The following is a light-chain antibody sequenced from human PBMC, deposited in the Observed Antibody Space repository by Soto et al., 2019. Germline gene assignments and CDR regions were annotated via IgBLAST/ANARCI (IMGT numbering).Light chain of an antibody. V-gene: IGKV1-6*01. Sequence: ATQMTQSPSSLSASVGDRVTITCRASQGIRNDLGWYQQKPGKAPKLLIYAASILQSGVPSRFSGSGSGTDFTFTITSLQPEDFATYYCLQDYTYPLTFGGGTKVEIK. J-gene: IGKJ4*01. CDR1: QGIRND. CDR2: AAS. CDR3: LQDYTYPLT.